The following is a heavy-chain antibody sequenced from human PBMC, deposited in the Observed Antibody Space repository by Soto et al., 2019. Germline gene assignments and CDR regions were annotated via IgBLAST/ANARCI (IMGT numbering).Heavy chain of an antibody. CDR1: GFTFGRYA. CDR3: AKDPTSTSIYYSDS. Sequence: GGSLRLACAASGFTFGRYAMHWVRQAPGEGLEWVAVISYDGSNKQYADSVKGRFTISRDNSKNTPYLQMNSLRAEDTAVYYCAKDPTSTSIYYSDSWAQGSVVTV. J-gene: IGHJ4*02. V-gene: IGHV3-30*18. CDR2: ISYDGSNK.